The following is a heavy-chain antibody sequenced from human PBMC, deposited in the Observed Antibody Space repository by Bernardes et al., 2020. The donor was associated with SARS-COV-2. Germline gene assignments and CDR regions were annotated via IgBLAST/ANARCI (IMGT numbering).Heavy chain of an antibody. V-gene: IGHV2-5*02. J-gene: IGHJ4*02. D-gene: IGHD3-16*01. CDR3: AHRLSISAANASPDYFDS. CDR1: GFSLSSSGEG. Sequence: SGPTLVKPTQTLTLTCSFSGFSLSSSGEGVGWIRQPPGKALEWLAFIYWDDDKRYSPSLKNRLTIMKDTSKNQVVLIMSNMDPVDTATYYCAHRLSISAANASPDYFDSWGQGTLVAVSS. CDR2: IYWDDDK.